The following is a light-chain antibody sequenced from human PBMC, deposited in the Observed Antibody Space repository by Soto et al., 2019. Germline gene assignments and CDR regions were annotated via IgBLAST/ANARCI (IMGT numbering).Light chain of an antibody. CDR1: QNIRRY. CDR3: QHTYSIPHT. V-gene: IGKV1-39*01. Sequence: DIQVTQSPSSLSASIGDRVTITCRASQNIRRYLNWYQHKTGKAPKVLIYGASSLQSGVPSKFSGSGSGADFPLTITSLQPEDFATYYCQHTYSIPHTFGQGTKVEIK. CDR2: GAS. J-gene: IGKJ1*01.